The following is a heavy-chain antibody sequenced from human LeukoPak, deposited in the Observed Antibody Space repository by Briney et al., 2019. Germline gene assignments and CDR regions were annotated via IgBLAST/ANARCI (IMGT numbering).Heavy chain of an antibody. CDR3: ARVSSAGIWDY. Sequence: SEILSLTCTVSGGSFSGYYWSWIRQPAGKGLEWIGRIYTSGSTNYNPSLKSRVTMSVDTSKNQFSLKLSSVTAADTAVYYCARVSSAGIWDYWGQGTLVTVSS. V-gene: IGHV4-4*07. J-gene: IGHJ4*02. CDR2: IYTSGST. CDR1: GGSFSGYY. D-gene: IGHD6-19*01.